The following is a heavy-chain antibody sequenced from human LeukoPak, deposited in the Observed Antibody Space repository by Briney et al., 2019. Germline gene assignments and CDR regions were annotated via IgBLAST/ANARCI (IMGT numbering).Heavy chain of an antibody. CDR2: IKQDGSEK. CDR1: GFTFSSYW. CDR3: RGSGPLGFDY. V-gene: IGHV3-7*01. Sequence: QPGGSLRLSCAASGFTFSSYWMSWVRQAPGKGLEWVANIKQDGSEKYYVDPVKGRFTISRDNAKNSLYLQMNSLRAEDTAVYYCRGSGPLGFDYWGQGTLVTVSS. D-gene: IGHD2-15*01. J-gene: IGHJ4*02.